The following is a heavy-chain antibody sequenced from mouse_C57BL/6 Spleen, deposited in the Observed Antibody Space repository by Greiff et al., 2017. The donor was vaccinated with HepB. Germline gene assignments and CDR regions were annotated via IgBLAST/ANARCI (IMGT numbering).Heavy chain of an antibody. J-gene: IGHJ1*03. D-gene: IGHD2-4*01. CDR1: GYTFTSYW. V-gene: IGHV1-5*01. CDR3: TRPYYDYGWYFDV. CDR2: IYPGNSDT. Sequence: DVQLQQSGTVLARPGASVKMSCKTSGYTFTSYWMHWVKQRPGQGLEWIGAIYPGNSDTSYNQKFKGKAKLTAVTSASTAYMELSSLTNEDSAVYYCTRPYYDYGWYFDVWGTGTTVTVSS.